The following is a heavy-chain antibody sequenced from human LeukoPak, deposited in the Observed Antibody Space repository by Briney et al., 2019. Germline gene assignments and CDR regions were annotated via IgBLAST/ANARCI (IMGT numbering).Heavy chain of an antibody. CDR3: ARVVLRYFDWSHYYMDV. D-gene: IGHD3-9*01. Sequence: ASVKVSCKASGGTFSSYAISWVRQAPGQGLEWMGGIIPIFGTANYAQKFQGRVTITADESTSTAYMELSSLRSEDTAVYYCARVVLRYFDWSHYYMDVWGKGTTVTISS. V-gene: IGHV1-69*13. CDR1: GGTFSSYA. CDR2: IIPIFGTA. J-gene: IGHJ6*03.